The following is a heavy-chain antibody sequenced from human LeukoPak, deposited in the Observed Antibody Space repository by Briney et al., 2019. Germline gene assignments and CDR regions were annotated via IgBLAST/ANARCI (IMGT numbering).Heavy chain of an antibody. CDR2: INPSGGST. Sequence: ASVKVSCKASGGTFSSYAISWVRQAPGQGLEWMGIINPSGGSTSYAQKFQGRVTMTRDTSTSTVYMELSSLRSEDTAVYYCARAHIVVVTAMGAFDIWGQGTMVTVSS. V-gene: IGHV1-46*01. CDR1: GGTFSSYA. J-gene: IGHJ3*02. D-gene: IGHD2-21*02. CDR3: ARAHIVVVTAMGAFDI.